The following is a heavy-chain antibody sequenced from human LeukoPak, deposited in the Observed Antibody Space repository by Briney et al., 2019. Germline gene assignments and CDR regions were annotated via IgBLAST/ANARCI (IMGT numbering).Heavy chain of an antibody. J-gene: IGHJ5*02. D-gene: IGHD3-10*01. CDR3: ARRYYYGSGSYYSPDWFDP. CDR1: GYSFTSYW. CDR2: IYPGDSDT. Sequence: GESLKISCKGSGYSFTSYWIGWVRQMPGKGLEWMGIIYPGDSDTRYSPSFQGQVTISADKSISTAYLQWSSLKASDTAMYYCARRYYYGSGSYYSPDWFDPWGQGTLVTVSS. V-gene: IGHV5-51*01.